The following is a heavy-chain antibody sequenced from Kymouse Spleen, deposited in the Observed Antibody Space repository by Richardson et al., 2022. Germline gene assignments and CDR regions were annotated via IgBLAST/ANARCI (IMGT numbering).Heavy chain of an antibody. V-gene: IGHV1-3*01. Sequence: QVQLVQSGAEVKKPGASVKVSCKASGYTFTSYAMHWVRQAPGQRLEWMGWINAGNGNTKYSQKFQGRVTITRDTSASTAYMELSSLRSEDTAVYYCARGNSSSYYYYYGMDVWGQGTTVTVSS. CDR3: ARGNSSSYYYYYGMDV. CDR1: GYTFTSYA. CDR2: INAGNGNT. J-gene: IGHJ6*02. D-gene: IGHD6-6*01.